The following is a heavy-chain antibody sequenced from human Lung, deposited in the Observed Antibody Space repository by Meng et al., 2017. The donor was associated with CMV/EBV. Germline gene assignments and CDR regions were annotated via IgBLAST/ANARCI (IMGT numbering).Heavy chain of an antibody. CDR3: AKDDDSAGYYFAYY. CDR2: VRNDGSKK. CDR1: GFTFSRYG. J-gene: IGHJ4*02. D-gene: IGHD3-9*01. Sequence: GESLKISCVESGFTFSRYGMHWVRQAPGKGLEWVAFVRNDGSKKYYADSVKGRFTISRDNSKNTLYLQMNSLRSEDTAVYFCAKDDDSAGYYFAYYWRQGTLVTVSS. V-gene: IGHV3-30*02.